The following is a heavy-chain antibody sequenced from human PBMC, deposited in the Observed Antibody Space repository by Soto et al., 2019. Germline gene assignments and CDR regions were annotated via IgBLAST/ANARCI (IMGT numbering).Heavy chain of an antibody. J-gene: IGHJ6*02. CDR1: GFTFSNYG. V-gene: IGHV3-13*01. D-gene: IGHD6-19*01. Sequence: DVQLVESGGGLVQPGGSLRLSCAASGFTFSNYGMHWVRQATGKGLEWVSGIGAAGDTYYPASVKARFTISRDTAKNFLYLQMNNLRPGDTVVNYGARFKFRSQSRQFYYGMDVWGQGTTVTVSS. CDR2: IGAAGDT. CDR3: ARFKFRSQSRQFYYGMDV.